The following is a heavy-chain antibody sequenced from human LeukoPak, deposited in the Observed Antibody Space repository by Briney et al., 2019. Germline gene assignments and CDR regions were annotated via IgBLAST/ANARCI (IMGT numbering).Heavy chain of an antibody. CDR1: GFTFSNYA. D-gene: IGHD5-12*01. Sequence: GGSLRLSCAASGFTFSNYAMSWVRQAPGKGLEWVSAVSGSGSSTYYADSVKGQFTISRDNSKNTLYLQMNSLRAEDTAVYYCAKVRLYSGYDNWGQGTLVTVSS. V-gene: IGHV3-23*01. CDR2: VSGSGSST. CDR3: AKVRLYSGYDN. J-gene: IGHJ4*02.